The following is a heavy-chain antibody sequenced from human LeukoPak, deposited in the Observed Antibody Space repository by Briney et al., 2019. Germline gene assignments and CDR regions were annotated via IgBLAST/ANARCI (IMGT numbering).Heavy chain of an antibody. J-gene: IGHJ6*02. CDR1: GGSLSGYY. D-gene: IGHD3-3*01. CDR3: ARHPDITIFGVVTGPHGMDV. V-gene: IGHV4-34*01. Sequence: SETLSLTCAVDGGSLSGYYCGWIRQPPGKGLGWIGSIYYSVSTYYNTSLRSRVTISVATSKNQLSLKLSFVTAADTDMYYCARHPDITIFGVVTGPHGMDVWGQGTTVTVSS. CDR2: IYYSVST.